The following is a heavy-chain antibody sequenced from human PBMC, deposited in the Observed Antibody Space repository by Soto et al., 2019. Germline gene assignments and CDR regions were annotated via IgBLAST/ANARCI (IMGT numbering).Heavy chain of an antibody. J-gene: IGHJ4*02. CDR3: AKDMTTTTTQNFDY. V-gene: IGHV3-9*01. D-gene: IGHD1-26*01. CDR2: ISWNSGSI. CDR1: GFTFDDYA. Sequence: EVQLVESGGGLVQPGRSLRLSCAASGFTFDDYAMHWVRQAPGKGLEWVPGISWNSGSIGYADSVKGRFTISRDNAKNSLYLQMNSLRAEDTALYYCAKDMTTTTTQNFDYWGQGTLVTVSS.